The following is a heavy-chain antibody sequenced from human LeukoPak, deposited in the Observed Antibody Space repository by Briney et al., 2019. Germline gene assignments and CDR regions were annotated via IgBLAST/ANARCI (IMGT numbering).Heavy chain of an antibody. CDR1: GFTFSDYR. D-gene: IGHD4-17*01. V-gene: IGHV3-21*01. CDR3: ATVDGDLPYYMND. CDR2: ISSWSTYI. Sequence: GGSLRLSCAASGFTFSDYRMNWVRQAPGKGLEWVSSISSWSTYIYYAASVKGRFTISRDDARSSLHLQMSSLRAEDTAVYYCATVDGDLPYYMNDWGKGTTVTVSS. J-gene: IGHJ6*03.